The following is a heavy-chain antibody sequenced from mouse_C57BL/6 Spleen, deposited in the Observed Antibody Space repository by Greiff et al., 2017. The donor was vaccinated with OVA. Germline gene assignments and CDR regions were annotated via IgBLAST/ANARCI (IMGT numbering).Heavy chain of an antibody. J-gene: IGHJ4*01. CDR2: INPSDSET. Sequence: VQLQQPGAELVRPGSSVKLSCKASGYTFTSYWMHWVKQRPIQGLEWIGNINPSDSETHYNQKFKGKATLTVDKSSSTAYLQLSSLTSEDSAVFDCDRRRTGVVYAMDYWGQGTSVTVSS. CDR3: DRRRTGVVYAMDY. D-gene: IGHD1-1*01. CDR1: GYTFTSYW. V-gene: IGHV1-52*01.